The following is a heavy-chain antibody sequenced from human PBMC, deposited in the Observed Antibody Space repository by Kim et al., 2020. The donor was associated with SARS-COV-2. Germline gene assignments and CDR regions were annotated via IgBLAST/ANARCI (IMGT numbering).Heavy chain of an antibody. J-gene: IGHJ4*02. CDR2: INHSGST. Sequence: SETLPLTCAVYGGSFSGYYWSWIRQPPGKGLEWIGEINHSGSTNYNPSLKSRVTISVDTSKNQFSLKLSSVTAADTAVYYCARGDISPNGGLSSSWYGYFDYWGQGTLVTVSS. CDR1: GGSFSGYY. D-gene: IGHD6-13*01. CDR3: ARGDISPNGGLSSSWYGYFDY. V-gene: IGHV4-34*01.